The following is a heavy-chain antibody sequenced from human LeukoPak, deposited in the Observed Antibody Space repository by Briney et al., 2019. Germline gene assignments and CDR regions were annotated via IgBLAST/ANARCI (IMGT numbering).Heavy chain of an antibody. CDR3: AKDRGGSSGLYYFDY. D-gene: IGHD6-19*01. J-gene: IGHJ4*02. CDR1: GFTFSSYA. CDR2: ISGSGGST. Sequence: GGSLRLSCAASGFTFSSYAMSWVRQAPGKGLEWVSAISGSGGSTYYADSVKGRFTISRDNSKNTLYLQMNSLRAEDTAVYYCAKDRGGSSGLYYFDYWGQGTLVTVSS. V-gene: IGHV3-23*01.